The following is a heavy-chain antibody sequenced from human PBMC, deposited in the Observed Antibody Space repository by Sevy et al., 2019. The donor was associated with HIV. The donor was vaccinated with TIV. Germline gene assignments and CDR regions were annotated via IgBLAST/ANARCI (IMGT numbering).Heavy chain of an antibody. J-gene: IGHJ6*02. V-gene: IGHV3-30*04. D-gene: IGHD3-3*01. CDR2: ISYDGSNK. CDR1: GFTFSSYA. CDR3: ARDRVDFWTGSVRYYGMDV. Sequence: GGSLRLSCAASGFTFSSYAMHWVRQAPGKGLEWVAVISYDGSNKYYADSVKGRFTISRDNSKNTLYLQMNSLRAEDTAVYYCARDRVDFWTGSVRYYGMDVWGQGTTVTVSS.